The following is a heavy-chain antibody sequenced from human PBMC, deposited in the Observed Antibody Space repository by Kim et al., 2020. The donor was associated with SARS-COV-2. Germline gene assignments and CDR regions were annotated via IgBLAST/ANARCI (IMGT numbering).Heavy chain of an antibody. CDR2: IKHSGST. Sequence: SETLSLTCAVYGGSFSGYYWSWIRQTPGKGLEWIGEIKHSGSTNYNPSRMSRVTISVDTSKNQFSLKLSPVTAAETAVYYCARFQREWGGWCFYSGGQGT. CDR1: GGSFSGYY. D-gene: IGHD2-21*01. J-gene: IGHJ1*01. CDR3: ARFQREWGGWCFYS. V-gene: IGHV4-34*01.